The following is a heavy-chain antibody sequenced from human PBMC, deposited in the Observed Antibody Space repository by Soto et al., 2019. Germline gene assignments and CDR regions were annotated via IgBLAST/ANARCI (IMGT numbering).Heavy chain of an antibody. Sequence: PGGSLRLSCAASGSTFSSYAMSWVRQAPGKGLEWVSAISGSGGSTYYADSVKGRFTISRDNSKNTLYLQMNSLRAEDTAVYYCAKDLGYDFWSGSQMGYYGMDVWGQGTTVTVSS. CDR2: ISGSGGST. CDR3: AKDLGYDFWSGSQMGYYGMDV. V-gene: IGHV3-23*01. J-gene: IGHJ6*02. CDR1: GSTFSSYA. D-gene: IGHD3-3*01.